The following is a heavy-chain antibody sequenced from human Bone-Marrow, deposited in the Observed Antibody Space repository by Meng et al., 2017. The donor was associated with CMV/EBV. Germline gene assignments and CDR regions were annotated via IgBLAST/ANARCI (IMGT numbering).Heavy chain of an antibody. CDR1: GGSISSRSYY. J-gene: IGHJ5*02. V-gene: IGHV4-39*07. CDR3: ARGGFWFDP. CDR2: IYYSGST. Sequence: LPCTVSGGSISSRSYYWGWIRQPPGKGLEWIGSIYYSGSTYYNPSLKSRVTISVHTSKNQFSLRLTSVTAADTAVYYCARGGFWFDPWGQGTLVTVSS.